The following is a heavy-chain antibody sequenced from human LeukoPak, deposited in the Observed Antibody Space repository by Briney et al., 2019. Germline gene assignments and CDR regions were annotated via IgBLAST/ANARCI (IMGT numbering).Heavy chain of an antibody. Sequence: SQTLSLTCTVSGGSISSGSYYWSWIRQPAGKGLEWIGRIYTSGSTNYNPSLKSRVTISVDTSKNQFSLKLSSVTAADTAVYYCAREDRITIFGVDYFDYWGQGTLVTVSS. CDR1: GGSISSGSYY. CDR3: AREDRITIFGVDYFDY. CDR2: IYTSGST. V-gene: IGHV4-61*02. D-gene: IGHD3-3*01. J-gene: IGHJ4*02.